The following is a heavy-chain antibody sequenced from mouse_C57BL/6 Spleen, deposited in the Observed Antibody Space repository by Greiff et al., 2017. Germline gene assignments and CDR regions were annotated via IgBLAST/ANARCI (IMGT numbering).Heavy chain of an antibody. D-gene: IGHD1-1*01. CDR1: GYAFSSSW. CDR3: ARYITTVVAKNYFDY. V-gene: IGHV1-82*01. J-gene: IGHJ2*01. CDR2: IYPGDGDT. Sequence: QVQLQQSGPELVKPGASVKISCKASGYAFSSSWMNWVKQRPGKGLEWIGRIYPGDGDTNYNGKFKGKATLTADKSSSTAYMQLSSLTSEDSAVYFCARYITTVVAKNYFDYWGQGTTLTVSS.